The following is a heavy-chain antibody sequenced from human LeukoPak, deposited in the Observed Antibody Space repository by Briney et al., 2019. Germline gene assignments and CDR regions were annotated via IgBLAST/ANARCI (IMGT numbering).Heavy chain of an antibody. J-gene: IGHJ3*02. D-gene: IGHD3-22*01. CDR3: ARASYYYDTTGLGAVDI. V-gene: IGHV3-9*01. CDR2: INWNSDNI. Sequence: GGSLRLSCAASGFTFNDHAMYWVRQAPGKGLEWVSGINWNSDNIGYADSVKGQFTISRDDAKNSLFLQMNSLRTEDTALYYCARASYYYDTTGLGAVDIWGQGTMVTVSS. CDR1: GFTFNDHA.